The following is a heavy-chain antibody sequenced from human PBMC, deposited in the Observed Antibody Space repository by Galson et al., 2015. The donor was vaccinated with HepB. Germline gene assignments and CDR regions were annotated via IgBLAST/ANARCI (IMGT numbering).Heavy chain of an antibody. D-gene: IGHD2-15*01. V-gene: IGHV3-7*03. CDR1: GFTFSSYW. CDR3: ARDLVSAVVVAATNAFDI. CDR2: IKQDGSEK. Sequence: SLRLSCAASGFTFSSYWMSWVRQAPGKGLEWVANIKQDGSEKYYVDSVKGRFTISRDNAKNSLYLQMNSLRAEDTAVYYCARDLVSAVVVAATNAFDIWGQGTMVTVSS. J-gene: IGHJ3*02.